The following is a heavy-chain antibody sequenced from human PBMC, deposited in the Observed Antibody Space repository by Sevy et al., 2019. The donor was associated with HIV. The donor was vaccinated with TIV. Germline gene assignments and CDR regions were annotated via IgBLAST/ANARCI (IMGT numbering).Heavy chain of an antibody. CDR1: GFTFSDYV. CDR2: ISHDTTVK. J-gene: IGHJ4*02. Sequence: GGSLRLSCAASGFTFSDYVMHWVRQAPGKGLEWLARISHDTTVKYYADSLKGRFTISRDNSKNTLYLQMNSLRHEDTAVYHCASEADWTLNYWGQGTLVTVSS. D-gene: IGHD1-1*01. CDR3: ASEADWTLNY. V-gene: IGHV3-30*04.